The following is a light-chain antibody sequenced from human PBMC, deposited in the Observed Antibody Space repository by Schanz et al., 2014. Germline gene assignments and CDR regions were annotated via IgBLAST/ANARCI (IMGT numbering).Light chain of an antibody. CDR3: QHYSLSPL. CDR2: DTS. V-gene: IGKV3-20*01. Sequence: EIVLTQSPATLSLSPGERATLSCRASQSVSGSYLAWYQQKPGQAPRLLMYDTSSRATGIPDRFSGSGSGTDFTLTISRLEPEDFAVYYCQHYSLSPLFGQGTKVDI. CDR1: QSVSGSY. J-gene: IGKJ1*01.